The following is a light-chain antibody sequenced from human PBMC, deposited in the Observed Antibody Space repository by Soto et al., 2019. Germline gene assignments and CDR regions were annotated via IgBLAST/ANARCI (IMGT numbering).Light chain of an antibody. CDR2: AAS. Sequence: DIEMTQSPSSLSASVGESVTITCRSSQCISTSLAWYQVKPGKAPKLLIYAASTLESGVPSRFSGSASGTEFTLTISSLQPDDFATYYCQQYNSYSPWTFGQGTKVDIK. CDR1: QCISTS. CDR3: QQYNSYSPWT. J-gene: IGKJ1*01. V-gene: IGKV1-5*01.